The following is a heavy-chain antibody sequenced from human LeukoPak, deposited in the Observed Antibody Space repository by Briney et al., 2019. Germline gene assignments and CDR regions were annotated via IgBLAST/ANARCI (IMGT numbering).Heavy chain of an antibody. V-gene: IGHV3-21*01. J-gene: IGHJ4*02. D-gene: IGHD6-19*01. CDR3: ARDPGTVADPYFDY. Sequence: GGSLRLSCAASGFTFSSDNMNWVRQPPGKGLEWVSSISSSSGHIHYADSVKGRFTISRDNANNSLYLQMNSLRDEDTAVYYCARDPGTVADPYFDYWGQGSLVTVSS. CDR2: ISSSSGHI. CDR1: GFTFSSDN.